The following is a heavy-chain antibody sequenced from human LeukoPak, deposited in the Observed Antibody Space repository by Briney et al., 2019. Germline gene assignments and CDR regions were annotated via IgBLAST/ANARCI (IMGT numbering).Heavy chain of an antibody. J-gene: IGHJ4*02. CDR3: AKDSGDSSSWTFDY. D-gene: IGHD6-13*01. CDR1: GFTFSSYS. Sequence: GGSLRLSCAASGFTFSSYSMNWVRQAPGKGLEWVSAISGSGGSTYYADSVKGRFTISRDNSKNTLYLQMNSLRAEDTAVYYCAKDSGDSSSWTFDYWGQGTLVTVSS. CDR2: ISGSGGST. V-gene: IGHV3-23*01.